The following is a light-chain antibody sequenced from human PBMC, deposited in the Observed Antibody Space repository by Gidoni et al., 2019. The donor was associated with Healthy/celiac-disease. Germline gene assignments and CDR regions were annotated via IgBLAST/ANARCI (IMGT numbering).Light chain of an antibody. Sequence: DIQMTQSPSSLSASVGDRVTITCQASQDISNYLNWYQQKPGKAPKLLIYDASNLETGVPSRFSGSGSGTDFPFTISSLQPEAIATYYCQQYDNLPLLTFGGGTKVEIK. J-gene: IGKJ4*01. V-gene: IGKV1-33*01. CDR1: QDISNY. CDR3: QQYDNLPLLT. CDR2: DAS.